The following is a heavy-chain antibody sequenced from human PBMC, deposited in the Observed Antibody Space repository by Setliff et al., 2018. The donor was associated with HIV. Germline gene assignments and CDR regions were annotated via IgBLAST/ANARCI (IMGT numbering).Heavy chain of an antibody. CDR3: VKSLMFFNWFDS. CDR2: TSTNGDST. CDR1: GFTFSNYA. V-gene: IGHV3-64D*09. Sequence: PGGSLRLSCSTSGFTFSNYAMHWVRQAPGKGLEYVSSTSTNGDSTSYADSVKGRFTISRDNSKNTLYLQMSSLRTEDTAVYYCVKSLMFFNWFDSWGQGTLVTVSS. J-gene: IGHJ5*01. D-gene: IGHD3-10*02.